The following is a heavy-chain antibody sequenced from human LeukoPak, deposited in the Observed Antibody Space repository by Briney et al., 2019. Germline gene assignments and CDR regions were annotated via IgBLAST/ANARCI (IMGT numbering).Heavy chain of an antibody. CDR2: IYHSGST. J-gene: IGHJ4*02. CDR3: ARDQSGDGDYSDH. CDR1: GYSISSGYY. Sequence: SETLSLTCSVSGYSISSGYYWGWIRQPPGKGLEWIGSIYHSGSTYYNPSLKSRVTISVDTSKNQFSLKLSSVTAADTAVYYCARDQSGDGDYSDHWGQGTLVTVSS. D-gene: IGHD4-17*01. V-gene: IGHV4-38-2*02.